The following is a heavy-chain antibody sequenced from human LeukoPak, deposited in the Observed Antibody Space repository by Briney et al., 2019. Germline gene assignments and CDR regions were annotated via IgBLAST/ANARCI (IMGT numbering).Heavy chain of an antibody. CDR2: IYPRDGST. CDR1: GYSFTSNY. J-gene: IGHJ4*02. V-gene: IGHV1-46*01. CDR3: ARGRGGSYYVV. D-gene: IGHD1-26*01. Sequence: ASVKVSCKASGYSFTSNYIHWVRQAPGQGLEWMGMIYPRDGSTSYAQKFQGRVTVTRDTSTSTVHMELSGLRSEDTAVYYCARGRGGSYYVVWGQGTLVTVSS.